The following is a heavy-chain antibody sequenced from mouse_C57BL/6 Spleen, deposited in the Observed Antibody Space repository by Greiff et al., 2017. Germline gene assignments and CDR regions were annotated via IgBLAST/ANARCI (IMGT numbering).Heavy chain of an antibody. CDR3: ARSVSSKGYYYAMGY. D-gene: IGHD2-10*02. J-gene: IGHJ4*01. CDR1: GYSFTDYN. V-gene: IGHV1-39*01. Sequence: VQLKQSGPELVKPGASVKISCKASGYSFTDYNMNWVKQSNGKSLEWIGVINPDYGTTSYNQKFKGKATLTVDPSSRTAYMQLSSLTSEDSAVYYCARSVSSKGYYYAMGYWGQGTSVTVSS. CDR2: INPDYGTT.